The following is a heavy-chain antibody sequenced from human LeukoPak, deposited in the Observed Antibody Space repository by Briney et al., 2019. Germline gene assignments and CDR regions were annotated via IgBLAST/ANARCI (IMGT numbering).Heavy chain of an antibody. Sequence: SETLSLTCTVSGGSISSYYWRWIRQSPGKRLEWIGYIYYSGSTNYIPSLKSRVTISVDTSKNQFPLRLSSVTAADTAVYYCAREGTDQYYYYYMDVWGKGTTVTVSS. CDR3: AREGTDQYYYYYMDV. CDR1: GGSISSYY. D-gene: IGHD3-10*01. V-gene: IGHV4-59*01. J-gene: IGHJ6*03. CDR2: IYYSGST.